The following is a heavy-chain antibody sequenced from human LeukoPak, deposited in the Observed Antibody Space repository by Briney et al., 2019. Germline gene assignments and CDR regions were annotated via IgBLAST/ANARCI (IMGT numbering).Heavy chain of an antibody. Sequence: PGGSLRLSCAASGFTVSNNYMSWVRQAPGEGLEWVANIKEDGSEEYYVDSVKGRFTISRDNARNSLFLQMNSLRTEDTAVYYCARDAVTAYWGQGTLVTVSS. V-gene: IGHV3-7*01. CDR3: ARDAVTAY. J-gene: IGHJ4*02. CDR1: GFTVSNNY. CDR2: IKEDGSEE. D-gene: IGHD1-14*01.